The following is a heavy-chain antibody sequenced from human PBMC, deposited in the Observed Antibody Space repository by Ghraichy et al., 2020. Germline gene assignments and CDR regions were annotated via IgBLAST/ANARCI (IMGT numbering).Heavy chain of an antibody. D-gene: IGHD4/OR15-4a*01. V-gene: IGHV1-58*01. J-gene: IGHJ4*02. CDR1: GFPFNNST. Sequence: SVKVSFKASGFPFNNSTVQWVRQARGHRPEWLGWIVVGSGNTYLAQRFQDRVSITRDISTKTAYMELSSLRSEDTAIFYCAVPGANSQFDYWGQGTLVAVSS. CDR3: AVPGANSQFDY. CDR2: IVVGSGNT.